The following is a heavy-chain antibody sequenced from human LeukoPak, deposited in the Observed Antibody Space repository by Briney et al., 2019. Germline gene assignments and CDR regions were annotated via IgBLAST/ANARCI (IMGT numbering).Heavy chain of an antibody. Sequence: GASVKVSCKASGGTFSSYAISWVRQAPGQELEWMGRIIPILGIANYAPKFQGRVTITADKSTSTAYMELSSLRSEDTAVYYCARDMVVPAAARGGASGMDVWGQGTTVTVSS. CDR2: IIPILGIA. J-gene: IGHJ6*02. CDR3: ARDMVVPAAARGGASGMDV. CDR1: GGTFSSYA. D-gene: IGHD2-2*01. V-gene: IGHV1-69*04.